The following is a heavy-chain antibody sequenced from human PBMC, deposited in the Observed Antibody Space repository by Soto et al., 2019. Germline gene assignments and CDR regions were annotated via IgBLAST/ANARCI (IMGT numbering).Heavy chain of an antibody. D-gene: IGHD3-22*01. V-gene: IGHV1-69*13. CDR2: IIPIFGTA. Sequence: GASMKVSRQASGGTFRSYSISWVRQAPGQGLEWMGGIIPIFGTANYAQKFQGRVTITADESTSTAYMELSSLRSEDTAVYYCARDPDSSGLRQNWFDPWGQGTLVTVSS. CDR1: GGTFRSYS. CDR3: ARDPDSSGLRQNWFDP. J-gene: IGHJ5*02.